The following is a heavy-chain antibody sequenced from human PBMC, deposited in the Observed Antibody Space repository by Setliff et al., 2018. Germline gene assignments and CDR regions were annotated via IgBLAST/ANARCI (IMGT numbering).Heavy chain of an antibody. J-gene: IGHJ4*02. Sequence: PGESLKISCQGSGFRFTSHWIGWVRQMPGKGLEWMGLIWPGDSDTKYSPPFQGRVTISADKSINTAYLEWSSLQASDTAMYYCARRADGYNDFFDSWGQGTLVTVSS. CDR1: GFRFTSHW. D-gene: IGHD6-25*01. CDR2: IWPGDSDT. CDR3: ARRADGYNDFFDS. V-gene: IGHV5-51*01.